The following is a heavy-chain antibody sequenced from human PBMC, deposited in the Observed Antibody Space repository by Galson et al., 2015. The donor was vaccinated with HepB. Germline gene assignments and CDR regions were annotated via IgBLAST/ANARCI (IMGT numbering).Heavy chain of an antibody. Sequence: SLRLSCAASGFTFSDYYMSWIRQAPGKGLEWVSYISGSTIYYADSVKGRFTISRDNAKNSPYLQMNSLRAEDTAVYYCARDPAYYDYIWGSYRPYYFDYWGQGTLVTVSS. D-gene: IGHD3-16*02. J-gene: IGHJ4*02. CDR3: ARDPAYYDYIWGSYRPYYFDY. CDR2: ISGSTI. CDR1: GFTFSDYY. V-gene: IGHV3-11*01.